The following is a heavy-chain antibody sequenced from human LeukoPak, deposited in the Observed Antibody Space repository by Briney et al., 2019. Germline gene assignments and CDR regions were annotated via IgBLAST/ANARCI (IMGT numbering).Heavy chain of an antibody. Sequence: PGGSLTLSCAPSRLTFSSYAVSWVRQAPGKGLEWVSAISGSGGRTFYADSVKGRFTISRDNSKNTLYLQMNSLRAEDTAVYYCAKVEEGCSGGSCYFYAVDIWGQGTMVTVSS. CDR1: RLTFSSYA. D-gene: IGHD2-15*01. CDR2: ISGSGGRT. J-gene: IGHJ3*02. CDR3: AKVEEGCSGGSCYFYAVDI. V-gene: IGHV3-23*01.